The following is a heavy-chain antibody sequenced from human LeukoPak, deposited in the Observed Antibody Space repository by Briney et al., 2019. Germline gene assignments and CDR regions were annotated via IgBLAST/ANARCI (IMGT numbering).Heavy chain of an antibody. CDR3: ASLDTAKQPLANH. J-gene: IGHJ5*02. CDR1: GFTFSSYS. D-gene: IGHD5-18*01. Sequence: GGSLRLSCAASGFTFSSYSMNWVRQAPGKGLEWVSYISSSSSTIYYADSVKGRFTISRDNAKNSLYLQMNTLRVEDTAMYYCASLDTAKQPLANHWGQGTLVTVSS. CDR2: ISSSSSTI. V-gene: IGHV3-48*01.